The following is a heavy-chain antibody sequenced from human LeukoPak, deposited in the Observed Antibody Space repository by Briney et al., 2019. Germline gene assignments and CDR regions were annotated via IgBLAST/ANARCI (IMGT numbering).Heavy chain of an antibody. Sequence: GGSLRLSCAASGFTVSSNYMSWVRQAPGKGLEWVSVIYSGGSTYYADSVKGRFTISRDNSKNTLYLQMNSLRAEDTAVYYCARDSFGYSSGWYGGYWGQGTLVTVSS. CDR1: GFTVSSNY. CDR2: IYSGGST. CDR3: ARDSFGYSSGWYGGY. D-gene: IGHD6-19*01. V-gene: IGHV3-66*01. J-gene: IGHJ4*02.